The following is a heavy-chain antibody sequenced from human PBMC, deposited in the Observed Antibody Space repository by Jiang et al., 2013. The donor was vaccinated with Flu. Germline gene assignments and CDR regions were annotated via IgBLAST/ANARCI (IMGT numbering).Heavy chain of an antibody. CDR2: IYYSGST. D-gene: IGHD1-1*01. V-gene: IGHV4-39*07. J-gene: IGHJ4*02. Sequence: LLKPSETLSLTCTVSGGSISSSSYYWGWIRQPPGKGLEWIGSIYYSGSTYYNPSLKSRVTISVDTSKNQFSLKLSSVTAADTAVYYCARGGTGRELDYWGQGTLVTVSS. CDR3: ARGGTGRELDY. CDR1: GGSISSSSYY.